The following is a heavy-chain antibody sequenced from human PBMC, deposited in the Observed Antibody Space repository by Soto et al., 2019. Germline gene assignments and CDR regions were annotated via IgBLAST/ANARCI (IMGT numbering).Heavy chain of an antibody. D-gene: IGHD6-13*01. Sequence: SQALSLTYVSSWASFSSNRAAWNWIRQSPSRGLEWLGRTYYRSNWYNDYAVSVKSRITINPDTSKNQFSLQLNSVTPEDTAVYYCARWGPEQQLAYGMDVWGQGTTVTVPS. V-gene: IGHV6-1*01. CDR2: TYYRSNWYN. CDR3: ARWGPEQQLAYGMDV. J-gene: IGHJ6*02. CDR1: WASFSSNRAA.